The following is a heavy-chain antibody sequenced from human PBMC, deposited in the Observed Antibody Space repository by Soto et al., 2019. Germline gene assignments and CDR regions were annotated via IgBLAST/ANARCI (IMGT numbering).Heavy chain of an antibody. J-gene: IGHJ4*02. CDR1: GFTFSSFG. V-gene: IGHV3-33*01. CDR2: IWKDGSNK. Sequence: GGSLRLSCAASGFTFSSFGMHWVRQAPGKGLEWVAVIWKDGSNKYYADSVKGRFTISRDNSNNTLYLQMNSLRTDDTAVYYCARDLGTAAAPAGGDYWGQGTLVTVSS. CDR3: ARDLGTAAAPAGGDY. D-gene: IGHD6-13*01.